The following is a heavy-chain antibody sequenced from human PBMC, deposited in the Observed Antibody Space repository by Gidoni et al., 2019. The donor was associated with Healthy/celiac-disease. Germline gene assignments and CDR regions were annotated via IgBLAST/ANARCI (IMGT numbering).Heavy chain of an antibody. D-gene: IGHD5-18*01. J-gene: IGHJ4*02. CDR3: AKAVVDTAMVPFDY. Sequence: EVQLLESGGGLVQPGVSLRLSCAASRFPFSSYAMSWVRQAPGKGLEWVSAISGSGGSTYYADSEKGRFTISRDNSKNTLYLQMNSLRAEDTAVYYCAKAVVDTAMVPFDYWGQGTLVTVSS. CDR1: RFPFSSYA. CDR2: ISGSGGST. V-gene: IGHV3-23*01.